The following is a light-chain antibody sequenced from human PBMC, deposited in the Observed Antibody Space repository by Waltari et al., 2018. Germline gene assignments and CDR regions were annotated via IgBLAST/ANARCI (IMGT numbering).Light chain of an antibody. CDR3: SSYTGGSTFVL. J-gene: IGLJ2*01. CDR2: DVS. Sequence: QSAMTQPASVSGSPGQSITISCTGTSSDGGGSNFVPRYQQEPGKAPKVMIFDVSKRPSGVSDRFSGSKSGNTASLTISGLQAEDEADYYCSSYTGGSTFVLFGGGTKLTVL. CDR1: SSDGGGSNF. V-gene: IGLV2-14*01.